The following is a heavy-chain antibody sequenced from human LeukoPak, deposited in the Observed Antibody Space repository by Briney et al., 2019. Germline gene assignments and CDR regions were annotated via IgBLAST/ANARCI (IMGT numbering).Heavy chain of an antibody. CDR1: GGSISSYY. D-gene: IGHD6-13*01. V-gene: IGHV4-59*01. Sequence: SETLSLTCTVSGGSISSYYWSWIRQPPGKGLEWIGYIYYSGSTNYNPSLKSRVTISVDTSKNQFSLKLSSVTAADTAVYYCARSRGIAAAGRGGYFDYWGQGTLVTASS. CDR2: IYYSGST. J-gene: IGHJ4*02. CDR3: ARSRGIAAAGRGGYFDY.